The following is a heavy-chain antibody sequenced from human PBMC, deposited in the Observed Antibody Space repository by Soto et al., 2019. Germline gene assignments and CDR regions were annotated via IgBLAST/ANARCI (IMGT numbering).Heavy chain of an antibody. V-gene: IGHV2-5*02. Sequence: QITLKESGPTLVEPTQTLTLTCTFPGFSLSTSGEGVGWIRQPPGKALEWLALIYWDDDKRYSPSLKSRLSITKDTSKNQAVLTMINMDPVDTATYYCAHRNGRIAGATASFDYWGQGTLVTVAS. CDR3: AHRNGRIAGATASFDY. D-gene: IGHD1-26*01. CDR2: IYWDDDK. J-gene: IGHJ4*02. CDR1: GFSLSTSGEG.